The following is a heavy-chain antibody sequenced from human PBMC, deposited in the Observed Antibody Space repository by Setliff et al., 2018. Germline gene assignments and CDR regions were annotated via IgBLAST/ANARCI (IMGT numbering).Heavy chain of an antibody. CDR3: AKSPHDFWSGRVFFDH. D-gene: IGHD3-3*01. CDR2: IIGSGIST. Sequence: GGSLRLSCAASGFSFSSYAMSWVRQAPGKGLEWVSTIIGSGISTYYADSVQGRSTISRDNHKNTLHLQMNSLRVEDTAIYYCAKSPHDFWSGRVFFDHWGQGILVTVSS. CDR1: GFSFSSYA. V-gene: IGHV3-23*01. J-gene: IGHJ4*01.